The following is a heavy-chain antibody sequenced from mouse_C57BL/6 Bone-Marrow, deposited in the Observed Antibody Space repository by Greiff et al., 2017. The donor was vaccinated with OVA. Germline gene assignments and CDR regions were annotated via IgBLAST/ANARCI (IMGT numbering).Heavy chain of an antibody. CDR2: IDPSDSYT. D-gene: IGHD2-3*01. CDR1: GYTFTSYW. CDR3: ARAQWLLRFDY. V-gene: IGHV1-69*01. J-gene: IGHJ2*01. Sequence: QVQLQQPGAELVMPGASVKLSCKASGYTFTSYWTHWVKQRPGQGLEWIGEIDPSDSYTNYTQKFKGKSTLTVDTSSSTAYMQLSSLTSEDSAVYYSARAQWLLRFDYWGQGTTLTVSS.